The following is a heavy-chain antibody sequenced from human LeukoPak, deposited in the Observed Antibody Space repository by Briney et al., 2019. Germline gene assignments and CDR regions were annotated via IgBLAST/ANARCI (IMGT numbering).Heavy chain of an antibody. J-gene: IGHJ4*02. D-gene: IGHD3-3*01. Sequence: APVKVSCKVSGYTLTELSMHWVRQAPGKGLEWMGGFDPEDGETIYAQKFQGRVTMTEDTSTDTAYMELSSLRSEDTAVYYCARGRATYYDFWSGYYPLDYWGQGTLVTVSS. CDR1: GYTLTELS. CDR3: ARGRATYYDFWSGYYPLDY. CDR2: FDPEDGET. V-gene: IGHV1-24*01.